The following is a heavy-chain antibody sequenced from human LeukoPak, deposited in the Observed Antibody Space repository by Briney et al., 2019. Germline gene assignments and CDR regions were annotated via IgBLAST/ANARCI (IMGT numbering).Heavy chain of an antibody. J-gene: IGHJ4*02. Sequence: GGSLRLSCAASGFTFDDYGMSWVRQAPGKGLEWVSGLNWNGGSTGYADSVKGRCIISRDNAKNSLYLQMNSLRPEDTGVYYCAKDVVGHQWVENYWGQGTLVTVSS. CDR1: GFTFDDYG. V-gene: IGHV3-20*04. D-gene: IGHD2-2*01. CDR2: LNWNGGST. CDR3: AKDVVGHQWVENY.